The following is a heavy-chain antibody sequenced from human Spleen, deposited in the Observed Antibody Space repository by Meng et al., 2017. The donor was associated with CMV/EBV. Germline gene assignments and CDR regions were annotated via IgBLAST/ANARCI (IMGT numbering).Heavy chain of an antibody. Sequence: GSISSGGYYWSWIRQHPGKGLEWIGYIYYSGSTYYNPSFKSRVTISVDTSKNQFSLKLSSVTAADTAVYYCARQLTIFGVVYYFDYWGQGTLVTVSS. J-gene: IGHJ4*02. CDR2: IYYSGST. V-gene: IGHV4-31*02. D-gene: IGHD3-3*01. CDR3: ARQLTIFGVVYYFDY. CDR1: GSISSGGYY.